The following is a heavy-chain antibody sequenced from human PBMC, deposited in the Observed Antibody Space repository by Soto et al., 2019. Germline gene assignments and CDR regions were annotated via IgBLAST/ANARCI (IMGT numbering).Heavy chain of an antibody. CDR2: ISSSSSYI. Sequence: PGGSLRLSCAASGFTFSSYSMNWVRQAPGKGLEWVSSISSSSSYIYYADSVKGRFTISRDNAKNSLYLQMNSLRAEDTAVYYCARDIEVARFGELTYYYYGMDVWGQGTTVTVSS. J-gene: IGHJ6*02. D-gene: IGHD3-10*01. V-gene: IGHV3-21*01. CDR1: GFTFSSYS. CDR3: ARDIEVARFGELTYYYYGMDV.